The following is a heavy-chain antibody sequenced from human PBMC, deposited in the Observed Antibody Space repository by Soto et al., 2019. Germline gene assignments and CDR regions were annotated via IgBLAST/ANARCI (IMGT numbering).Heavy chain of an antibody. CDR3: ASDPSYYGSGSYYSFDY. CDR1: GCTLSSYS. V-gene: IGHV3-21*01. Sequence: AGTLTLSCAASGCTLSSYSRNWVRQPPGKGLEWVSSISGTSDYIAYAYSVKGRFTTYRDNAKNSLYLQMHSLTDEDTGVYFCASDPSYYGSGSYYSFDYWGQGALVTVSS. D-gene: IGHD3-10*01. J-gene: IGHJ4*02. CDR2: ISGTSDYI.